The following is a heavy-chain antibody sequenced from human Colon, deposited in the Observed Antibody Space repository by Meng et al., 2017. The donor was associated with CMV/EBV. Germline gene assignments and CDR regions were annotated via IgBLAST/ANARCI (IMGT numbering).Heavy chain of an antibody. CDR2: IYSSGST. J-gene: IGHJ4*02. CDR3: AKEQSIGIAVTGIFDF. V-gene: IGHV4-4*07. CDR1: GDSTSGFF. D-gene: IGHD6-19*01. Sequence: QGQLQEPGPGLVKPSETLSLTCTVSGDSTSGFFWSWIRQPAGKGLEWIGRIYSSGSTFYNPSLESRVTMSIDTSKNQFSLRLASVTAADTAVYFCAKEQSIGIAVTGIFDFWGQGALVTVSS.